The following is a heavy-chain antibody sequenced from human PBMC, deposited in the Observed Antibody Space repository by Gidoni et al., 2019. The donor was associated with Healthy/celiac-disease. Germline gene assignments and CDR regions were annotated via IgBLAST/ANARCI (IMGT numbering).Heavy chain of an antibody. D-gene: IGHD3-10*01. CDR3: ARDFPAFGRAFDI. CDR2: IIPIFGTA. CDR1: GGTFSSYA. V-gene: IGHV1-69*01. Sequence: QVQLVQSGAEVTKPGSSVKVSCKASGGTFSSYAISWVRQAPGQGLEWIGGIIPIFGTANYAQKFQGRVTIIADESTSTAYMELSSLRSEDTAVYYCARDFPAFGRAFDIWGQGTMVTVSS. J-gene: IGHJ3*02.